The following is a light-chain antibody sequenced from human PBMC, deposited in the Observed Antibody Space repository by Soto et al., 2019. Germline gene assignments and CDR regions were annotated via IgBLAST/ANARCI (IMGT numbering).Light chain of an antibody. Sequence: EIVMTQSPATLSVSPGERATLSCRASQSINSNYLAWYQQKPGQAPSLLMYAISNRATGIPARFSGSGSGTEFMRTVCSLQSEDFAGYYCQQHSDWPITFGQGTRLEIK. V-gene: IGKV3-15*01. CDR2: AIS. CDR3: QQHSDWPIT. CDR1: QSINSN. J-gene: IGKJ5*01.